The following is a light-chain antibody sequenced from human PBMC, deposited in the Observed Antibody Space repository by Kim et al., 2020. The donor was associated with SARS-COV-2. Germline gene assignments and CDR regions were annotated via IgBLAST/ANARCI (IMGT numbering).Light chain of an antibody. CDR2: GDT. V-gene: IGLV1-40*01. CDR3: QSYDSSLMIEV. Sequence: QPVLTQPPSVSGAPGQSVTFSCTGSSSNIGARYDVHWYQQLPGAAPKLLIYGDTHRPSGIPNRFSASKSGTSASLAITGLQAEDEADYYCQSYDSSLMIEVFGTGTKVTVL. CDR1: SSNIGARYD. J-gene: IGLJ1*01.